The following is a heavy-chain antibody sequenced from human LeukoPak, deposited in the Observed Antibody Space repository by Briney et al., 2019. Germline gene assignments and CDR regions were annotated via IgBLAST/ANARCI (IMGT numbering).Heavy chain of an antibody. V-gene: IGHV3-7*01. D-gene: IGHD2-21*01. Sequence: PGGSLRLSCAASGFTFSSYWMSWVRQAPGKGLEWVANIKQDGSEKYYVDSVKGRFTISRGNAKNSLYLQMNSLRAEDTAVYYCARELQGVAYYYYYMDVWGKGTTVTISS. CDR3: ARELQGVAYYYYYMDV. CDR2: IKQDGSEK. CDR1: GFTFSSYW. J-gene: IGHJ6*03.